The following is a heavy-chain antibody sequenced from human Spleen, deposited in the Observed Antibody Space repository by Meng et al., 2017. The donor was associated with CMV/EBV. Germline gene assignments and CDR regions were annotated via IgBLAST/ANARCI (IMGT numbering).Heavy chain of an antibody. Sequence: SETLSLTCAVYGGSFSGYYWSWIRQPPGKGLEWIGEINHSGSTNYNPSLKSRVTISVDTSKNQFSLKLSSVTAADTAVYYCAREVWFGENEGKNYFDYWGQGTLVTVSS. J-gene: IGHJ4*02. CDR2: INHSGST. V-gene: IGHV4-34*01. CDR1: GGSFSGYY. D-gene: IGHD3-10*01. CDR3: AREVWFGENEGKNYFDY.